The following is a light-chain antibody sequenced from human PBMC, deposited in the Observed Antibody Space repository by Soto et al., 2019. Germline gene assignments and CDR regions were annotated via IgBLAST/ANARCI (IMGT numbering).Light chain of an antibody. CDR1: QDISVY. V-gene: IGKV1-27*01. Sequence: DIQMTQSPSSLSASVGDRVTITCRASQDISVYLAWYQQKPGKVPKLLIYSASTLQSGVPSRFSGSGSGTDFTLTISSPQPEDVATYYCQKFNTAPLTFGQGTRLEIQ. CDR2: SAS. CDR3: QKFNTAPLT. J-gene: IGKJ5*01.